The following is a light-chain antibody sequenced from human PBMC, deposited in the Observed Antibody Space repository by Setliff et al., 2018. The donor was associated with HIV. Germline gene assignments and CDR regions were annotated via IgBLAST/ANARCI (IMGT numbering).Light chain of an antibody. CDR2: EVT. CDR1: TNDIGAYNF. J-gene: IGLJ3*02. Sequence: HSVLTQPASVSGSPGQSITISCTGTTNDIGAYNFVSWYQHHAGTAPKLIIYEVTNRPSGVSNRFSGSKSGHIASLTISGLQAEDEADYFCSAFTYSRTWVFGGGTK. V-gene: IGLV2-14*01. CDR3: SAFTYSRTWV.